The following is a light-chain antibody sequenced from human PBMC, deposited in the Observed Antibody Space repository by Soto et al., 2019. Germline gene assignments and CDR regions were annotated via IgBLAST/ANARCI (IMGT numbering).Light chain of an antibody. CDR3: QQSYSNTQT. CDR2: VAS. Sequence: DIQMTQSPSSLSASVGDRVTITCRASQSISTYLNWYQQKPGKAPKLLILVASTLPSGVPSRFSGSGSGTDFTLTTSSLQPEDFATYYCQQSYSNTQTFGQGTKVEIK. V-gene: IGKV1-39*01. CDR1: QSISTY. J-gene: IGKJ1*01.